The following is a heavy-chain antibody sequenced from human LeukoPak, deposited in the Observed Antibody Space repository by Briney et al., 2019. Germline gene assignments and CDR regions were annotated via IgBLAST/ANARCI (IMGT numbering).Heavy chain of an antibody. CDR3: ARGSKGAGTYNWNYYLYRWFDP. CDR1: GASISSSSYY. V-gene: IGHV4-39*07. J-gene: IGHJ5*02. CDR2: IYYSGSS. Sequence: KPSETLSLTCTVSGASISSSSYYWAWIRQPPGKGLEWIGSIYYSGSSYYNPSLKSRVTISVDTSKNQFSLKLSSVTAADTAVYYCARGSKGAGTYNWNYYLYRWFDPWGQGTLVTVSS. D-gene: IGHD1-7*01.